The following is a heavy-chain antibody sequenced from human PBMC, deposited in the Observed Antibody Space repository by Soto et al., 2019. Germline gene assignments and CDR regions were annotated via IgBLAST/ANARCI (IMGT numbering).Heavy chain of an antibody. CDR2: IYPGDSDT. J-gene: IGHJ6*02. Sequence: EVQLVQSGAEVKKPGESLKISCKGSGYSFTSYWIGWVRQMPGNGLEWMGVIYPGDSDTRYSPSFHGQVTISADKSISTAYLQWSSLKASDTAMYYCARLGMGQWLINYYYYGMDVWGQGTTVTVSS. D-gene: IGHD6-19*01. CDR1: GYSFTSYW. CDR3: ARLGMGQWLINYYYYGMDV. V-gene: IGHV5-51*01.